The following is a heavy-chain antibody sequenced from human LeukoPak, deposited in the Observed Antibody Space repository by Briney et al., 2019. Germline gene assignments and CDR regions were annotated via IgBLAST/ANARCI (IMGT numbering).Heavy chain of an antibody. Sequence: SETLSLTCTVSGGSISSYYWSWIRQPAGKGLEWIGRIYTSGSTNYNPSLKSRVTISVDTSKNQFSLKLSSVTAADTAVYYCARGGRYRPTRLDYYYYYMDVWGKGTTVTVSS. J-gene: IGHJ6*03. CDR3: ARGGRYRPTRLDYYYYYMDV. CDR1: GGSISSYY. V-gene: IGHV4-4*07. D-gene: IGHD6-19*01. CDR2: IYTSGST.